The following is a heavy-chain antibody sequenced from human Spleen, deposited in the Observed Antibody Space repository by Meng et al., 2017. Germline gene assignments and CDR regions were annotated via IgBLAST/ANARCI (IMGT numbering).Heavy chain of an antibody. J-gene: IGHJ4*02. CDR3: ARYDILTGSEDY. Sequence: QVQRGQCWSEVKKPGALVMFFCKASGYSYTSYAMKWVRQAPGQVLEWMGWINTNTGNPTYAQVFTGRFVFSLDTSVSTEYLQISSLKAEDTAVYYCARYDILTGSEDYWGQGTLVTVSS. D-gene: IGHD3-9*01. CDR2: INTNTGNP. CDR1: GYSYTSYA. V-gene: IGHV7-4-1*02.